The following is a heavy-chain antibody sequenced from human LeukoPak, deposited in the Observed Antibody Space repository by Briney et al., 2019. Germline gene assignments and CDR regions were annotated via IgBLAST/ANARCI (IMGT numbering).Heavy chain of an antibody. V-gene: IGHV1-18*01. J-gene: IGHJ6*03. CDR1: GYTFTSYG. D-gene: IGHD3-22*01. CDR3: ARDRSQITYYYDSSGYYRPPGQNYYYYMDV. Sequence: ASVKVSCKASGYTFTSYGISWVRQAPGQGLEWMGWISAYNGNTNYAQKLQGRVTMTTDTSTSTAYMELRSLRSEDTAVYYCARDRSQITYYYDSSGYYRPPGQNYYYYMDVWGKGTTVTVSS. CDR2: ISAYNGNT.